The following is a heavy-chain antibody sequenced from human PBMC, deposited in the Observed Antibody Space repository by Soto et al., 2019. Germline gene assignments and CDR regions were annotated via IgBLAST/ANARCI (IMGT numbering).Heavy chain of an antibody. Sequence: GGSLRLSCEASGFTVSSNYMSWVRQAPGKGLEWVSIIYAGGNTYYADSLKGRLTLSRDNSENTVYLQMNSLRPDDTAIYYCARGYWLAPWGQETLAPVS. CDR2: IYAGGNT. CDR1: GFTVSSNY. J-gene: IGHJ5*02. CDR3: ARGYWLAP. V-gene: IGHV3-53*05.